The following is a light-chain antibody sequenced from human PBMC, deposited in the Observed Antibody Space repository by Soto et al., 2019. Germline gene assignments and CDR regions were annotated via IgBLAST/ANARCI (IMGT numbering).Light chain of an antibody. CDR1: QSVSSN. CDR3: QQYNNWLRT. V-gene: IGKV3-15*01. Sequence: EIGLKQSPVTLSLAPGERATLSCRASQSVSSNLAWYQQKPGQAPRLLIYGASTRATGIPARFSGSGSGTEFTLTISSLQSEDFAVYYCQQYNNWLRTFGQGTKVDIK. CDR2: GAS. J-gene: IGKJ1*01.